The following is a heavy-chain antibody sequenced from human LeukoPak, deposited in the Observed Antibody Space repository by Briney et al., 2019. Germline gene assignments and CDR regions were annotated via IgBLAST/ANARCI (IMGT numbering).Heavy chain of an antibody. V-gene: IGHV1-2*02. D-gene: IGHD1-14*01. CDR2: INPNSGST. J-gene: IGHJ4*02. CDR1: GYTFSDYY. CDR3: ARHPNRDY. Sequence: GASVKVSCKASGYTFSDYYIHWVRQAPGQGLEWMGWINPNSGSTSYAQKFQDRVTLTRDTSISTVYMELSRLGSDDTAVYYCARHPNRDYWGQGTLVIVSS.